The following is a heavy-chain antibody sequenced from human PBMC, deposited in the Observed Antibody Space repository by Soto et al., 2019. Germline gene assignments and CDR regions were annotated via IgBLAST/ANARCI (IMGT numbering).Heavy chain of an antibody. CDR3: ARVYRIYGGYYGMDV. D-gene: IGHD3-16*02. V-gene: IGHV1-8*01. CDR1: GYTFTSYD. CDR2: MNPNSGNT. Sequence: QVQLVQSGAEVKKPGASVKVSCKASGYTFTSYDINWVRQATGQGLEWMGWMNPNSGNTGYAQKFQGRVTMTRNTSXXTAYMELSSLRSEDTAVYYCARVYRIYGGYYGMDVWGQGTTVTVSS. J-gene: IGHJ6*02.